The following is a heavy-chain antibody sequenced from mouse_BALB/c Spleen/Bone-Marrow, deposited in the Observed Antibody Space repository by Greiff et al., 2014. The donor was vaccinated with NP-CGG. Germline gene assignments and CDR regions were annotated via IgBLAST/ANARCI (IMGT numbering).Heavy chain of an antibody. Sequence: QVQLKESGPGLVAPSQSLSITCTVSGFSLTTYGVHWVRQPPGKGLEWLGVIWPDGSTNYNSALMSRLSIRKDNSESQVFLKMNSLQTDDTAMYYCARITTATGAMDYWGQGTSVTVSS. CDR1: GFSLTTYG. J-gene: IGHJ4*01. CDR2: IWPDGST. CDR3: ARITTATGAMDY. D-gene: IGHD1-2*01. V-gene: IGHV2-9*02.